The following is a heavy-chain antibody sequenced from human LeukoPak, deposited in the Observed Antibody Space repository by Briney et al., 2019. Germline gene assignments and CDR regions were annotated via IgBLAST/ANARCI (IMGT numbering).Heavy chain of an antibody. CDR2: TYYGSKWYN. CDR1: GDSVSSNSAA. J-gene: IGHJ4*02. V-gene: IGHV6-1*01. Sequence: SQTLPLTCAISGDSVSSNSAAWNWIRQSPSRGLEWLGRTYYGSKWYNDYAVSVKSRLTINPETSKNQFSLEMKSVTPEDTAVYYCARDNRYSSGWGFDYWGQGTLVTVSS. D-gene: IGHD6-19*01. CDR3: ARDNRYSSGWGFDY.